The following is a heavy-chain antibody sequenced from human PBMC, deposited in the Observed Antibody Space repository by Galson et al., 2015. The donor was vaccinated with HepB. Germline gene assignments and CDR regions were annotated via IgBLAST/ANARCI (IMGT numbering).Heavy chain of an antibody. J-gene: IGHJ4*02. CDR2: ISGSGGST. Sequence: SLRLSCAASGFTFSTYAMSWVRQASGKGLEWVSAISGSGGSTYYADSVKGRFTISRDNYKNTLYLQMNSLRAEDTALYFCAKDPTTPPTYFDYWGQGTQVTVSP. V-gene: IGHV3-23*01. CDR1: GFTFSTYA. CDR3: AKDPTTPPTYFDY. D-gene: IGHD1-1*01.